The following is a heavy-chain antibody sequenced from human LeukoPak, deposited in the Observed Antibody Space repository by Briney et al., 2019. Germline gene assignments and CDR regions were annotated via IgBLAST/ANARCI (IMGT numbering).Heavy chain of an antibody. CDR1: GFTFSSYA. CDR3: TRALVYGDYRYYFDY. V-gene: IGHV3-23*01. D-gene: IGHD4-17*01. Sequence: PGGSLRLSCAASGFTFSSYAMSWVRQAPGKGLEWVSGSGSGDNTYYADSVKGRFTISRDNSKNTLYVQVNSLGTEDTAAYYCTRALVYGDYRYYFDYWGQGTLVTVSS. CDR2: SGSGDNT. J-gene: IGHJ4*02.